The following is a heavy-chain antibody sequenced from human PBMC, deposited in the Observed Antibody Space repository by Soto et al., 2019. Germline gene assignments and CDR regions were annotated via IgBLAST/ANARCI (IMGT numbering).Heavy chain of an antibody. CDR3: VRSKGGYSYGTQFDY. Sequence: EVQLEESGGALVQPGRSLRLSCAASGFTFDDYAMYWVRQVLGKGLEWVSSISWNSGNIGYADSVKGRFTTSRDNAENSLYRQMIRLRSEDTALYYCVRSKGGYSYGTQFDYWGQGAMVTASS. CDR1: GFTFDDYA. J-gene: IGHJ4*02. CDR2: ISWNSGNI. D-gene: IGHD5-18*01. V-gene: IGHV3-9*01.